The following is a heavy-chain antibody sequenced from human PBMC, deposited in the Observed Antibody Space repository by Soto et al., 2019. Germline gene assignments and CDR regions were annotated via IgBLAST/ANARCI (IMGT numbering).Heavy chain of an antibody. CDR2: LSNTGRRT. CDR1: VFPFGANA. CDR3: ATSQKGYNWNYFDH. D-gene: IGHD1-20*01. V-gene: IGHV3-23*01. Sequence: PGGSLRLSCVVSVFPFGANAMSWVRQAPGKGLEWVSGLSNTGRRTSYADSVKGRSNISRDNSENTVYLQMNSLRVEDTAVYYCATSQKGYNWNYFDHWGQGALVTVSS. J-gene: IGHJ4*02.